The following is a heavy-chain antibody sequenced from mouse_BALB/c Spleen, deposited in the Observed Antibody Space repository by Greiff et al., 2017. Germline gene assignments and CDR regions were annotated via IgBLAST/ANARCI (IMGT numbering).Heavy chain of an antibody. CDR1: GYTFTSYY. V-gene: IGHV1S81*02. CDR3: TRLVGNYFDY. J-gene: IGHJ2*01. Sequence: QVQLKESGAELVKPGASVKLSCKASGYTFTSYYMYWVKQRPGQGLEWIGEINPSNGGTNFNEKFKSKATLTVDKSSSTAYMQLSSLTSEDSAVYYCTRLVGNYFDYWGQGTTLTVSS. D-gene: IGHD2-10*02. CDR2: INPSNGGT.